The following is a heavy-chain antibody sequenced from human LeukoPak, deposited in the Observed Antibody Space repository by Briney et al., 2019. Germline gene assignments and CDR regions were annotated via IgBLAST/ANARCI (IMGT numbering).Heavy chain of an antibody. CDR1: GFTFSSHG. D-gene: IGHD1-26*01. CDR2: IRYDGSNK. Sequence: GGSLRLSCAASGFTFSSHGMHWVRQAPGKGLEWVAFIRYDGSNKYYADSVKGRFTISRDNSKNTLYLQMSSLRAEDTAVYYCAKEYGGATDYWGQGTLVTVSS. CDR3: AKEYGGATDY. J-gene: IGHJ4*02. V-gene: IGHV3-30*02.